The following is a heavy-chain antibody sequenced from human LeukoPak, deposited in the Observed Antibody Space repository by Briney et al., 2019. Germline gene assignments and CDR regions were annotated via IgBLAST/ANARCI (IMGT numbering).Heavy chain of an antibody. CDR1: GFTVSSNY. CDR2: IYSGGST. J-gene: IGHJ4*02. V-gene: IGHV3-53*01. Sequence: GRSLRLSCAASGFTVSSNYMSWVRQAPGKGLEWVSVIYSGGSTYYADSVKGRFIISRDKSKNTLYLQMNSLKAEDTAVYYCAKIPSSWYYFDQWGQGTLVTVSS. CDR3: AKIPSSWYYFDQ. D-gene: IGHD6-13*01.